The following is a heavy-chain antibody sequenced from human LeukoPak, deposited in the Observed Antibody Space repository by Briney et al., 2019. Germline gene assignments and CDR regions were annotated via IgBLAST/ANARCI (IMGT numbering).Heavy chain of an antibody. CDR1: GFTFSRNG. J-gene: IGHJ4*02. CDR3: AKDPQVMITFGGIIAEDY. D-gene: IGHD3-16*02. CDR2: IQYDGGNK. Sequence: GGSLRLSCAASGFTFSRNGMNWVRQAPGKGLEWVALIQYDGGNKYNAESVKGRFTISRDNSKNPLYLQMNSLRADDTAVYYCAKDPQVMITFGGIIAEDYWGQGTLVTVSS. V-gene: IGHV3-30*02.